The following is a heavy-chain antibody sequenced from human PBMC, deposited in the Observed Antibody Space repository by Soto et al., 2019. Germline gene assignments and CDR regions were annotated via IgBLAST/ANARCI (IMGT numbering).Heavy chain of an antibody. D-gene: IGHD3-3*01. CDR1: GFTFSSYS. J-gene: IGHJ5*02. CDR3: AREESGPDPNWFDP. V-gene: IGHV3-21*01. Sequence: EVQLVESGGGLVKPGGSLRLSCAASGFTFSSYSMNWVRQAPGKGLEWVSSISSSSSYIYYADSVKGRFTISRDNAKNSLYLQMNSLRAEDTAVYYCAREESGPDPNWFDPWGQGTLVTVSS. CDR2: ISSSSSYI.